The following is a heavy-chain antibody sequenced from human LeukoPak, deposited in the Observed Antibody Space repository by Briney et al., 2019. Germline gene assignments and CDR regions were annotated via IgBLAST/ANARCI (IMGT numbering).Heavy chain of an antibody. CDR3: ASLEYSGSAGDY. CDR1: GYSFTSHW. CDR2: IYPGDSDT. D-gene: IGHD6-6*01. V-gene: IGHV5-51*01. Sequence: GESLKISCKGSGYSFTSHWIGWVRPIPGKGLEWMGIIYPGDSDTRYSPSFQGQVAISADKSISTAYLQWSSLRASDTAMYYCASLEYSGSAGDYWGQGTLVTVSS. J-gene: IGHJ4*02.